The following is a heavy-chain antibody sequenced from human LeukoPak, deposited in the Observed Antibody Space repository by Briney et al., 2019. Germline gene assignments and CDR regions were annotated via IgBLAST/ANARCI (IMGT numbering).Heavy chain of an antibody. CDR3: VRDFGVTTTPYFDY. Sequence: ASMKVSCKASGYTFTGYYMHWVRQAPGQGLEWMGWINPNSGGTNYAQKFQGRVTMTRDTSISTAYMELSRLRSDDTAVYYCVRDFGVTTTPYFDYWGQGTLVTVSS. D-gene: IGHD4-17*01. J-gene: IGHJ4*02. CDR2: INPNSGGT. CDR1: GYTFTGYY. V-gene: IGHV1-2*02.